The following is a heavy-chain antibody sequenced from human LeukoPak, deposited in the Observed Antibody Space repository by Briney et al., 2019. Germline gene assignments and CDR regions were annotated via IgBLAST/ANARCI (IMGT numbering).Heavy chain of an antibody. CDR1: GFTFSSYE. CDR3: ARDWLLTANAFDI. Sequence: GGSLRLSCAASGFTFSSYEMNWVRQAPGKGLGWVSYISSSGSTIYYADSVQGRFTISRDNAKNSLYLQMNSLRAEDTAVYYCARDWLLTANAFDIWGQGTMVTVSS. V-gene: IGHV3-48*03. CDR2: ISSSGSTI. D-gene: IGHD2-21*02. J-gene: IGHJ3*02.